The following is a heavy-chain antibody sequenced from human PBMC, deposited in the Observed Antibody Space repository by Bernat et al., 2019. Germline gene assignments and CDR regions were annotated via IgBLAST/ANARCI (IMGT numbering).Heavy chain of an antibody. CDR3: ARDAGQQLVYGMDV. CDR2: ISYDGSNK. J-gene: IGHJ6*02. D-gene: IGHD6-13*01. Sequence: QVQLVESGGGVVQPGRSLRLSCAASGFTFSSYAMHWVRQAPGKGLEWVAVISYDGSNKYYADSVKGRFTISRDNSKNTLYLQMNSLRAEDTAVYYCARDAGQQLVYGMDVWGQGTTVTVSS. CDR1: GFTFSSYA. V-gene: IGHV3-30-3*01.